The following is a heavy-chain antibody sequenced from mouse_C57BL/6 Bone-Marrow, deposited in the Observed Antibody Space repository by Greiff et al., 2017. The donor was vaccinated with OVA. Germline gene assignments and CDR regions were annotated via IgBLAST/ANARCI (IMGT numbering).Heavy chain of an antibody. CDR1: GFSLTSYG. J-gene: IGHJ1*03. Sequence: VQLQQSGPGLVQPSQSLSITCTVSGFSLTSYGVHWVRQPPGKGLEWLGVIWSGGSTDYNAAFISRLSISKDNSMFKVFFKMNSLQAHDTAIYYCAKTGFITTVVATLDWYFDVWGTGTTVTVSS. CDR2: IWSGGST. V-gene: IGHV2-4*01. CDR3: AKTGFITTVVATLDWYFDV. D-gene: IGHD1-1*01.